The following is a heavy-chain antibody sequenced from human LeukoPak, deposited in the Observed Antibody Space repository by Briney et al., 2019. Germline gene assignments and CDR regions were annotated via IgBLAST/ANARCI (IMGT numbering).Heavy chain of an antibody. CDR3: AKDREAMVATLDY. CDR2: ISYDGSNK. D-gene: IGHD5-12*01. V-gene: IGHV3-30*18. CDR1: GFTLSSYG. J-gene: IGHJ4*02. Sequence: GGSLRLSCAAAGFTLSSYGMHWARRAPGKGLEGGEVISYDGSNKYYADSVKGRFTISRDNSKNTLYLQMNSLRAEDTAVYYCAKDREAMVATLDYWGLGTLVTVSS.